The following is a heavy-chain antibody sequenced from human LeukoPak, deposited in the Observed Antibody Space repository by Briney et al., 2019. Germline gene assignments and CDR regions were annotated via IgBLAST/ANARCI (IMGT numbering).Heavy chain of an antibody. CDR1: GYTFTSYG. V-gene: IGHV1-18*01. CDR2: ISAYNGNT. Sequence: ASVKVSCKASGYTFTSYGIGWVRQAPGQGLEWMGWISAYNGNTNYAQKLQGRVTMTTDTSTSTAYMELRSLRSDDTAVYYCARIPAGIVGATMYFDYWGQGTLVTVSS. CDR3: ARIPAGIVGATMYFDY. D-gene: IGHD1-26*01. J-gene: IGHJ4*02.